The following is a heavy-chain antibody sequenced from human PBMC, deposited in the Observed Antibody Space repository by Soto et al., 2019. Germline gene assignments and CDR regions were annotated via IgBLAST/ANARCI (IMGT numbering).Heavy chain of an antibody. CDR3: ARPVEMATITFFAFDI. V-gene: IGHV3-30-3*01. Sequence: PGGSLRLSCAASGFTFSSYAMHWVRQAPGKGLEWVAVISYDGSNKYYADSVKGRFTISRDNSKNTLYLQMNSLRAEDTAVYYCARPVEMATITFFAFDIWGQGTMVTVSS. CDR1: GFTFSSYA. CDR2: ISYDGSNK. J-gene: IGHJ3*02. D-gene: IGHD5-12*01.